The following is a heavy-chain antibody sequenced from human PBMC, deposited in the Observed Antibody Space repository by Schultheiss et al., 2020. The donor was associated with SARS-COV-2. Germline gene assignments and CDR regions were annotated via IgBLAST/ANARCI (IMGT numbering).Heavy chain of an antibody. CDR1: VGSFSGYY. V-gene: IGHV4-34*01. Sequence: SETLSLTCAVYVGSFSGYYWSWIRQPPGKGLEWIGEINHSGSTNYNPSLKSRVTISVDTSKNQFSLKLSSVTAADTAVYYCARVKYYYGSGSYYFDYWGQGTLVTVSS. CDR3: ARVKYYYGSGSYYFDY. D-gene: IGHD3-10*01. J-gene: IGHJ4*02. CDR2: INHSGST.